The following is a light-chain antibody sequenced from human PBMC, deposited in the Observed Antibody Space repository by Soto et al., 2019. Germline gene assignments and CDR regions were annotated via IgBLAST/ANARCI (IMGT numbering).Light chain of an antibody. Sequence: DIQMTQSPSSLSTSVGDRVTITCRASQSISTSLNWYQQKPGKAPKLLISAASSLRIGVPSRFSGSGSGTDFTLTIASLQPEDFATYYCQQGYTAPPTFGQGTRVEIK. J-gene: IGKJ1*01. CDR2: AAS. CDR3: QQGYTAPPT. CDR1: QSISTS. V-gene: IGKV1-39*01.